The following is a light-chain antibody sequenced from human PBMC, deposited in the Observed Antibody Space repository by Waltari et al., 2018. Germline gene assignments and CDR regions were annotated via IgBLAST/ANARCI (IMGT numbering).Light chain of an antibody. CDR2: DVN. CDR1: SRDVGGYTY. CDR3: SSYTSTNTWM. J-gene: IGLJ3*02. Sequence: QSALTQPASVSGSPGQSITISCTGTSRDVGGYTYVTWYQQHPGKAPKLMIFDVNKRPSGVSNRFSGAKSGNTASLTISGLQAEDEAEYHCSSYTSTNTWMFGGGTKLTVL. V-gene: IGLV2-14*03.